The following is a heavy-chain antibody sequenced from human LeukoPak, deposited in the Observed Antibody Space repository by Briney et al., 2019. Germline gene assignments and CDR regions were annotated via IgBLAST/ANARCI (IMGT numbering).Heavy chain of an antibody. V-gene: IGHV1-46*01. CDR1: GYTFTSYY. D-gene: IGHD3-10*01. J-gene: IGHJ5*01. Sequence: ASVKVSCKASGYTFTSYYMHWVRQAPGQGLEWMGIINPSGGSTSYAQKFQGRVTMTRDTSTSTVYMELSSLRSEDTAVYYCARDLLGELTDNWFDSWGQGTLVTVSS. CDR2: INPSGGST. CDR3: ARDLLGELTDNWFDS.